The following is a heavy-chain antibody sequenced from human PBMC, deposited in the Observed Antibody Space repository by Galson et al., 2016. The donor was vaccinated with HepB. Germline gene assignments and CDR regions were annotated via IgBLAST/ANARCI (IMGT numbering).Heavy chain of an antibody. CDR1: GGSMNSYY. V-gene: IGHV4-4*08. J-gene: IGHJ4*02. CDR3: AREGPVNRRGPYNYYGYYFDF. Sequence: SETLSLTCTVSGGSMNSYYWTWIRQPPGMGLEWVGYVYPSGSTNYNPSLQSRVTISVDTSKNQSPLRLFSVTAADTAVYYCAREGPVNRRGPYNYYGYYFDFWGQGTRVTGAS. D-gene: IGHD1-1*01. CDR2: VYPSGST.